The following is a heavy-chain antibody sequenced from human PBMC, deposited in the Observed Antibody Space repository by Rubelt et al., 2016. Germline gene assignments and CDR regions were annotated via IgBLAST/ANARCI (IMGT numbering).Heavy chain of an antibody. CDR1: GFTFTKAW. CDR2: IKSKSDGGTT. J-gene: IGHJ4*02. Sequence: VESGGGLVKPGGSLRLSCAASGFTFTKAWMNWVRQAPGKGLEWVGRIKSKSDGGTTDYAAPVKGRFTISRDDSKNTVFLQMNSLKTEDTAMYYCTTDRETLNWGWRRHDYWGPGTLVTVS. D-gene: IGHD7-27*01. CDR3: TTDRETLNWGWRRHDY. V-gene: IGHV3-15*07.